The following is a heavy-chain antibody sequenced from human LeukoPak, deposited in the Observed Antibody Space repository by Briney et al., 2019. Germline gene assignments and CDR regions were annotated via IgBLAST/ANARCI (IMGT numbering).Heavy chain of an antibody. J-gene: IGHJ4*02. Sequence: GGSLRLSCAASGFTFSTYSMNWVRQAPGKGLEWVSSISSYSNYINYADSVKGRFTISRDNAKNSLYLQMNSLRAEDTAVYYCARSRTTVTKDALDYWAQGTLVTVSS. CDR2: ISSYSNYI. V-gene: IGHV3-21*01. CDR3: ARSRTTVTKDALDY. D-gene: IGHD4-17*01. CDR1: GFTFSTYS.